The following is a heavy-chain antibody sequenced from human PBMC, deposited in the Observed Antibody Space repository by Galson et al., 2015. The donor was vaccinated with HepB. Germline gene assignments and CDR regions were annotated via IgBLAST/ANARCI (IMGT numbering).Heavy chain of an antibody. CDR2: VKSKANGGTI. V-gene: IGHV3-15*01. Sequence: SLRLSCAASGFTFSYVWMIWVRQAPGKGLEWVGRVKSKANGGTIDYAAPVNGRFIISRDDSRNTLYLEMNSLKTEDTAVYYCSTDSGSYFGTLDFDYWGQGTLVTVSS. CDR3: STDSGSYFGTLDFDY. J-gene: IGHJ4*02. D-gene: IGHD1-26*01. CDR1: GFTFSYVW.